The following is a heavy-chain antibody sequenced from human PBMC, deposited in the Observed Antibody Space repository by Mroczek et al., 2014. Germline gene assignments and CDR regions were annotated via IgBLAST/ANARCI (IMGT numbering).Heavy chain of an antibody. CDR1: GFTFDDYA. CDR2: ISWNSGSI. V-gene: IGHV3-9*01. Sequence: VQLVQSGGGLVQPGRSLRLSCAASGFTFDDYAMHWVRQAPGKGLEWVSGISWNSGSIGYADSVKGRFTISRDNAKNSLYLQMNSLRAEDTALYYCAKDLGPGMVGRPIQESFAIDYWGQGTLVTVSS. J-gene: IGHJ4*02. D-gene: IGHD2-15*01. CDR3: AKDLGPGMVGRPIQESFAIDY.